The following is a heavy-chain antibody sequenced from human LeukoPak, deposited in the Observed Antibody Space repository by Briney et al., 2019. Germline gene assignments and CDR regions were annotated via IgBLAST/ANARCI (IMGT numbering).Heavy chain of an antibody. J-gene: IGHJ4*02. V-gene: IGHV1-69*06. CDR2: IIPIFGTA. D-gene: IGHD5-12*01. CDR3: ARDSGYDGYDY. CDR1: GGTFSSYA. Sequence: ASVKVSCKASGGTFSSYAISCVRQAPGQGLEWMGGIIPIFGTANYAQKFQGRVTITADKSTSTAYMELSSLRSEDTAVYYCARDSGYDGYDYWGQGTLVTVSS.